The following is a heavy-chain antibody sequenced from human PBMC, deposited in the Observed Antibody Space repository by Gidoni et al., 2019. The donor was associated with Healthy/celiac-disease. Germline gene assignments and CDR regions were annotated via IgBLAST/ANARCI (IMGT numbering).Heavy chain of an antibody. CDR2: ISSSGSTI. J-gene: IGHJ6*02. V-gene: IGHV3-11*01. CDR3: ARGAYCSGGSCWGDYYYGMDV. D-gene: IGHD2-15*01. CDR1: GFTFSDYY. Sequence: QVQLVESGGGLVKPGGSLRLSCAASGFTFSDYYMSWIRQAPGKGLEWVSYISSSGSTIYYADSVKGRFTISRDNAKNSLYLQMNSLRAEDTAVYYCARGAYCSGGSCWGDYYYGMDVWGQGTTVTVSS.